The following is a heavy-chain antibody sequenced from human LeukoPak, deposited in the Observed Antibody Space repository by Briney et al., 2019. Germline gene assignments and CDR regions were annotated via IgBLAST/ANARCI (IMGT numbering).Heavy chain of an antibody. CDR3: ARDQDIVPRLRAFDH. D-gene: IGHD2-15*01. V-gene: IGHV3-49*04. Sequence: PGGSLRLSCTGSGFLFDDFAMSWVRQAPGKGLEWVGFVRSIAYGGTTEYAASVKGRFTISRDDSKGIAYLQMDSVISEDTAVYYCARDQDIVPRLRAFDHWGRGTLVTVSS. CDR2: VRSIAYGGTT. J-gene: IGHJ4*02. CDR1: GFLFDDFA.